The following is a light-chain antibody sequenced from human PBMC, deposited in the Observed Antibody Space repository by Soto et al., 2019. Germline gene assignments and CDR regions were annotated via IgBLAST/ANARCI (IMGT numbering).Light chain of an antibody. Sequence: EIVMTQSPATLSASPGERATLSCRASQSVSSNLAWYQQKPGQAPRLLIYGASTRATGIPARFSGSGSGTEFTLTISSLQSEDFAVYYCQQYNNWPPGRTFGPGTKVDIK. J-gene: IGKJ3*01. V-gene: IGKV3-15*01. CDR2: GAS. CDR3: QQYNNWPPGRT. CDR1: QSVSSN.